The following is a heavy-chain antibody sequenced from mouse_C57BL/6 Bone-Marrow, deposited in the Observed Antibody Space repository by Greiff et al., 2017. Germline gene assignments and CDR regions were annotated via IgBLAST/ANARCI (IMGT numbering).Heavy chain of an antibody. CDR3: AREDYYGRDYAMDY. J-gene: IGHJ4*01. Sequence: QVQLQQSGAELVMPGASVKLSCKASGYTFTSYWMHWVKQRPGQGLEWIGEIDPSDSYTNYNQKFKGKSTLTVDKSSSTAYMQLSSLTSEDSAVYYWAREDYYGRDYAMDYWGQGTAVTVSA. CDR1: GYTFTSYW. D-gene: IGHD1-1*01. V-gene: IGHV1-69*01. CDR2: IDPSDSYT.